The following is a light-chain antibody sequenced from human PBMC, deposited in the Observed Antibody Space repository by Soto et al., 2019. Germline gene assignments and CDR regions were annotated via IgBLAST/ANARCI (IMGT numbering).Light chain of an antibody. CDR1: QDIKNY. CDR2: DAA. CDR3: QQFDSVPCT. Sequence: IEMTQSPSALSASAGDRVTITCQASQDIKNYVIWYQQKPGRAPKLLIYDAASLGTGVSSRFSGSGSGTHFTLTISSLQPEDVATYYCQQFDSVPCTLGQGTKLEIK. J-gene: IGKJ2*02. V-gene: IGKV1-33*01.